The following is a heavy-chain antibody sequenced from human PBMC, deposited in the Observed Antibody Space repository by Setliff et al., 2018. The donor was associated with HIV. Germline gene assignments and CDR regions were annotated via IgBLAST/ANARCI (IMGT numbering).Heavy chain of an antibody. Sequence: SETLSLTCTVSGDSLSSDYYYWTWIRQHPEKGLEWIGYIYYSGSTLYNPSLRSRLSMSVDTSKNQFSLELSSVTAADTAVYFCARDFLRSGYFDSWGQGTPVSVSS. V-gene: IGHV4-31*03. CDR1: GDSLSSDYYY. D-gene: IGHD4-17*01. J-gene: IGHJ4*02. CDR2: IYYSGST. CDR3: ARDFLRSGYFDS.